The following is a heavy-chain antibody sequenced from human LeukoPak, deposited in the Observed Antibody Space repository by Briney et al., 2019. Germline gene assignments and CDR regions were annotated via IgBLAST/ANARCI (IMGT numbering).Heavy chain of an antibody. CDR1: GNTFTADF. CDR3: AREVGYNYDF. J-gene: IGHJ4*02. D-gene: IGHD1-26*01. CDR2: INPKSGGT. Sequence: ASVKVSCKASGNTFTADFLHWVRQAPGQGLEWMGWINPKSGGTYYAQRFRGRVTMTRDTSITTAYMEVTSLRSDDTAVYYRAREVGYNYDFWGQGTLVTVSS. V-gene: IGHV1-2*02.